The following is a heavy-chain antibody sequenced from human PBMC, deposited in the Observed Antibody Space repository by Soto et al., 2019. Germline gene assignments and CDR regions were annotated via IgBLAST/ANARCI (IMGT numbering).Heavy chain of an antibody. V-gene: IGHV3-23*01. CDR2: IYAAGSSK. CDR1: GFIFSNYA. D-gene: IGHD3-10*01. Sequence: EVQLLESGGGLVQPGGSLRLSCAASGFIFSNYAMFWFRQAPGKGLEWVSTIYAAGSSKYYAGSVKGRFTISRDNSKNTLYLQMNSLRAEDTAVYYCAKYMVRGVNFDYWGQGTLVTVSS. J-gene: IGHJ4*02. CDR3: AKYMVRGVNFDY.